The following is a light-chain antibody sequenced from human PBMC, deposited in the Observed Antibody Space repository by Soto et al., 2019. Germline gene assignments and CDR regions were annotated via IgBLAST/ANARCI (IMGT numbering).Light chain of an antibody. CDR1: QSISSW. J-gene: IGKJ1*01. CDR3: QQYNSYWT. Sequence: DIKMTQSPSTLSASVADSVTITCRASQSISSWWAWYQQKPGKAPKLLIYDASSLESGVPSRFSGSGSGTEFTLTISSLEPDDFATYYCQQYNSYWTFGQGTKVDIK. CDR2: DAS. V-gene: IGKV1-5*01.